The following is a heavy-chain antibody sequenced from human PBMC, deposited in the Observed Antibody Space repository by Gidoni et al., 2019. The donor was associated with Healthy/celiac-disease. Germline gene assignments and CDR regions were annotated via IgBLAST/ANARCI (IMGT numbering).Heavy chain of an antibody. Sequence: EVQLVESGGGLVQPGGSLRLSCAASGFTFRSYAMSWVRQAPGKGLEWVSAISGSGGSTYYADSVKGRFTISRDNSKNTLYLQMNSLRAEDTAVYYCAKDNTYSSTLLTGYYVWDYWGQGTLVTVSS. CDR1: GFTFRSYA. CDR3: AKDNTYSSTLLTGYYVWDY. CDR2: ISGSGGST. D-gene: IGHD3-9*01. J-gene: IGHJ4*02. V-gene: IGHV3-23*04.